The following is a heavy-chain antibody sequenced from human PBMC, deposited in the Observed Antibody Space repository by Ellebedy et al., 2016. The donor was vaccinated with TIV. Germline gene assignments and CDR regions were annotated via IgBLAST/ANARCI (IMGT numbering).Heavy chain of an antibody. CDR2: INPNSGGT. V-gene: IGHV1-2*04. CDR3: ARDGVYSSKREVGMDGMDV. D-gene: IGHD6-13*01. J-gene: IGHJ6*02. Sequence: AASVKVSCKASGYTFTGYYMHWVRQAPGQGLEWMGWINPNSGGTNYAQKFQGWVTMTRDTSISTAYMELSRLRSDDTAVYYWARDGVYSSKREVGMDGMDVWGQGTTVTVSS. CDR1: GYTFTGYY.